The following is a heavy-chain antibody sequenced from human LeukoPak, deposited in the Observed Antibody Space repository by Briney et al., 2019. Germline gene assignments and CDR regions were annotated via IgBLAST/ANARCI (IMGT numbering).Heavy chain of an antibody. V-gene: IGHV4-34*01. J-gene: IGHJ5*02. CDR2: INHSGST. CDR3: ARERVAAAGIFWFDP. D-gene: IGHD6-13*01. Sequence: SETLSLTCAVYGGSFSGYYWSWIRQPPGKGLEWIGEINHSGSTNYNPSLKSRVTISVDTSKNQFSLKLSSVTAADTAVYYCARERVAAAGIFWFDPWGQGTLVTVSS. CDR1: GGSFSGYY.